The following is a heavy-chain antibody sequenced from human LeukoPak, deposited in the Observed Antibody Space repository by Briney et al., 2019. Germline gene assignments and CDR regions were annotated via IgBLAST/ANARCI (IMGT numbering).Heavy chain of an antibody. J-gene: IGHJ4*02. CDR1: GFTFSSYW. Sequence: GGSLRLSCADSGFTFSSYWMSWVRQAPGKGLEWVANIKEDGSEKYYVDSMKGRFTISRDNAKNTMSRDNAKNSLYLEMNSLRAEDTAVYYCARAVGYCRGGSCYAYYFDYWGQGTLVTVSS. CDR2: IKEDGSEK. D-gene: IGHD2-15*01. V-gene: IGHV3-7*03. CDR3: ARAVGYCRGGSCYAYYFDY.